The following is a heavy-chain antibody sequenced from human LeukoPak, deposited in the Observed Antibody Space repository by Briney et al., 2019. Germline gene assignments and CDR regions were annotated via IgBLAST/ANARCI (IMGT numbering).Heavy chain of an antibody. CDR1: GYTFTSYG. D-gene: IGHD6-13*01. J-gene: IGHJ6*03. CDR2: IIPIFGTA. CDR3: ARSQQLVLNYYYYMDV. V-gene: IGHV1-69*06. Sequence: ASVKVSCKASGYTFTSYGISWVRQAPGQGLEWMGGIIPIFGTANYAQKFQGRVTITADKSTSTAYMELSSLRSEDTAVYYCARSQQLVLNYYYYMDVWGKGTTVTVSS.